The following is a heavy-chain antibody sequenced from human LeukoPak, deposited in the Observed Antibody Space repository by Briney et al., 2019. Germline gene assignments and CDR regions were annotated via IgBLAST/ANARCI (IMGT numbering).Heavy chain of an antibody. CDR1: GFTFSRYA. J-gene: IGHJ4*02. CDR2: ISDSGGST. CDR3: ARDPYYYDSSGFLFDY. Sequence: GGSLRLSCAASGFTFSRYAMSWVRQAPGKGLEWVSGISDSGGSTYYADSVKGRFTISRDNSKNTLYLQMNSLRAEDTAVYYCARDPYYYDSSGFLFDYWGQGTLVTVSS. V-gene: IGHV3-23*01. D-gene: IGHD3-22*01.